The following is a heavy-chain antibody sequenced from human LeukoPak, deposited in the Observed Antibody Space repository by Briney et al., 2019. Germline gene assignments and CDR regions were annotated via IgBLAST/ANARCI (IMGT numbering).Heavy chain of an antibody. D-gene: IGHD1-14*01. CDR1: GFTVSSNY. V-gene: IGHV3-66*01. CDR2: IYSGGST. CDR3: ASAPPERYYFDY. J-gene: IGHJ4*02. Sequence: GGSLGLSCAASGFTVSSNYMSWVRQAPGKGLEWVSVIYSGGSTYYADSVKGRFTISRDNSKNTLYLQMNSLRAEDTAVYYCASAPPERYYFDYWGQGTLVTVSS.